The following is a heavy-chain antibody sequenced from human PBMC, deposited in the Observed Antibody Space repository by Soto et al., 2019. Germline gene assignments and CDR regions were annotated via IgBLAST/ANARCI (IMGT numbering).Heavy chain of an antibody. V-gene: IGHV2-26*01. CDR2: IFSNDEK. J-gene: IGHJ4*02. D-gene: IGHD6-13*01. CDR3: ARILYSSSSYYFDY. CDR1: GFSLSNARMG. Sequence: GSGPTLVNPTETLTLTCTVSGFSLSNARMGVSWIRQPPGKALVWLAHIFSNDEKSYSTSLKSRLTISKDTSKSQVVLTMTNMDPVDTATYYCARILYSSSSYYFDYWGQGTLVTVSS.